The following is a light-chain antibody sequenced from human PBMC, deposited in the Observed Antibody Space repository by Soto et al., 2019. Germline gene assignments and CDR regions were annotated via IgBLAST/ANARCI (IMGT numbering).Light chain of an antibody. Sequence: QSARTQPASVSGSPGQSITISCYGTSSDVGAYKYVSWYQQHPGKAPKLMIYGVSDRPSGLSNRFSGSKSGNTASLTISGLQAEDEADYYCSSYTSTSTVVFGGGTKLTVL. J-gene: IGLJ2*01. CDR3: SSYTSTSTVV. CDR2: GVS. V-gene: IGLV2-14*01. CDR1: SSDVGAYKY.